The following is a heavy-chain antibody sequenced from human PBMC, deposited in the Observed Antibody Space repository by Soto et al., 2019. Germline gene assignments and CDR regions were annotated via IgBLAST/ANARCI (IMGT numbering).Heavy chain of an antibody. Sequence: QVQLVQSGAEVKKPGSSVKVSCKASGGTFSSYAISWVRQAPGQGLEWLGGIIPIFGTANYAQKFQGSVTITAHESTSTAYMELSSLSTEDTAVDYWVSTSKRRSYSRFDPWGQGTLVTVSS. V-gene: IGHV1-69*12. D-gene: IGHD1-26*01. J-gene: IGHJ5*02. CDR1: GGTFSSYA. CDR2: IIPIFGTA. CDR3: VSTSKRRSYSRFDP.